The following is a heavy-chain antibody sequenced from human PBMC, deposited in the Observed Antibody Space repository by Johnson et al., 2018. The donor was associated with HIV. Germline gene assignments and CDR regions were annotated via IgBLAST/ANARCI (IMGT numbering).Heavy chain of an antibody. V-gene: IGHV3-49*04. CDR3: AGTWGHDILTGYSTRGAFDL. Sequence: EVQLVESGGGLVQPGRSLRLSCTGSGFTFGDYAMNWVRQAPGKGLQWVGFIRTKAYGGATEYAASVKGRFTISRDDSKSSAYLQMNSLKNEDTAVYYCAGTWGHDILTGYSTRGAFDLWGQGTMVTVSS. CDR2: IRTKAYGGAT. D-gene: IGHD3-9*01. CDR1: GFTFGDYA. J-gene: IGHJ3*01.